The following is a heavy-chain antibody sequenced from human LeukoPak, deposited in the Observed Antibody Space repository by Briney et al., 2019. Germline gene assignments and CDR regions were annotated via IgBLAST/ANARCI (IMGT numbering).Heavy chain of an antibody. J-gene: IGHJ5*02. CDR1: GGSFSGYY. D-gene: IGHD6-13*01. CDR3: ARGTIAAAAGYNWFDP. Sequence: SETLSLTCAVCGGSFSGYYWSWIRQPPGKGLEWIGEINHSGSTNYNPSLKSRVTISVDTSKNQFSLKLSSVTAADTAVYYCARGTIAAAAGYNWFDPWGQGTLVTVSS. CDR2: INHSGST. V-gene: IGHV4-34*01.